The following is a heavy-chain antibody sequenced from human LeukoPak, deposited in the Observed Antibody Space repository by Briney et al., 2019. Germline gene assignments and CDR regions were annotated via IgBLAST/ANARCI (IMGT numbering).Heavy chain of an antibody. CDR1: GGSFSSGSYY. CDR2: IYYSGST. Sequence: SETLSLTCTVSGGSFSSGSYYWSWIRQPPGKGLEWIGYIYYSGSTNYNPSLKSRVTISVDTSKNQFSLKLSSVTAADTAVYYCASLLRYFDWLLAPSYYYGMDVWGKGTTVTVSS. J-gene: IGHJ6*04. D-gene: IGHD3-9*01. V-gene: IGHV4-61*01. CDR3: ASLLRYFDWLLAPSYYYGMDV.